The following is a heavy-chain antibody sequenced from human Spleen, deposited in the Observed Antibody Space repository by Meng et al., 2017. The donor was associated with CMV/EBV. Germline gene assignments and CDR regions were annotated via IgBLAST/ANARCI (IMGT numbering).Heavy chain of an antibody. J-gene: IGHJ6*02. Sequence: SVKVSCKASGYIFTEYGVNWMRQAPGQGLEWMGGIIPILGIANYAQKFQGRVTITADKSTSTAYMELSSLRSEDTAVYYCARNRGTRVGWLRRSYYYYGMDVWGQGTTVTVSS. CDR1: GYIFTEYG. CDR2: IIPILGIA. V-gene: IGHV1-69*10. CDR3: ARNRGTRVGWLRRSYYYYGMDV. D-gene: IGHD2-15*01.